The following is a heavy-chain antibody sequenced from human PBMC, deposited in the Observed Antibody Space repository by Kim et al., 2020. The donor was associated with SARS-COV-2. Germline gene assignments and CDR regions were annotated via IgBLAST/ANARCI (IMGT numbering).Heavy chain of an antibody. D-gene: IGHD3-22*01. J-gene: IGHJ2*01. Sequence: GGSLRLSCAASGFTFSDYYMSWIRQAPGKGLEWVSYISSSSSYTNYADSVKGRFTISRDNAKNSLYLQMNSLRAEDTAVYYCARDPQYYYDSSGYYDWYFDLWGRGTLVTVSS. CDR3: ARDPQYYYDSSGYYDWYFDL. CDR1: GFTFSDYY. CDR2: ISSSSSYT. V-gene: IGHV3-11*06.